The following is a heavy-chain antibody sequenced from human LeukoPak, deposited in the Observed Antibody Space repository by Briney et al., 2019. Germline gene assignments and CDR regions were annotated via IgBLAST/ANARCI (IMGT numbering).Heavy chain of an antibody. CDR3: ARTERYYGSGSHLDY. J-gene: IGHJ4*02. V-gene: IGHV1-18*01. D-gene: IGHD3-10*01. CDR1: GYTFTSYG. CDR2: ISAYNGNT. Sequence: GESLKISCKASGYTFTSYGISWVRQAPGQGLEWMGWISAYNGNTNYAQKLQGRVTMTTDTSTSTAYMELRSLRSDDTAVYYCARTERYYGSGSHLDYWGQGTLVTVSS.